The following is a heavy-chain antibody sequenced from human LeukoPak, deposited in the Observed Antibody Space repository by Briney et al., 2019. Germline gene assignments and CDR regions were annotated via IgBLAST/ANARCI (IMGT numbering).Heavy chain of an antibody. J-gene: IGHJ4*02. Sequence: GSLRLSCAASGFTFSSYWMSWVRQPPGKGLEWIGSIYYSGSTYYNPSLKSRVTISVDTSKNQFSLKLSSVTAADTAVYYCARRPVSYYDFWSGYDEPFDYWGQGTLVTVSS. CDR1: GFTFSSYW. CDR2: IYYSGST. CDR3: ARRPVSYYDFWSGYDEPFDY. V-gene: IGHV4-39*01. D-gene: IGHD3-3*01.